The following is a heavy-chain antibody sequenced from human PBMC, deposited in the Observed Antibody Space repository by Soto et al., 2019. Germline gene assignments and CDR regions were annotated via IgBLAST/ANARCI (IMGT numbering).Heavy chain of an antibody. V-gene: IGHV1-69*02. J-gene: IGHJ4*02. Sequence: QVQLAQSGAEVKKPGSSVKVSCKASGGTFSSYTISWVRQAPGQGLEWMGRIIPILGIANYAQKFQGRVTITADKSTSTAYMELSSLRSEDTAVYYCARRIQQLVPSFDYWGQGTLVTVSS. D-gene: IGHD6-13*01. CDR1: GGTFSSYT. CDR2: IIPILGIA. CDR3: ARRIQQLVPSFDY.